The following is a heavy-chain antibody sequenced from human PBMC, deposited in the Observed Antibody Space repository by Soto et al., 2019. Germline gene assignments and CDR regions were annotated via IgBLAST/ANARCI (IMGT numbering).Heavy chain of an antibody. V-gene: IGHV1-69*04. D-gene: IGHD6-13*01. CDR2: IIPILGIA. Sequence: QVQLVQSGAEVKKPGSSLKVSCKASGGTFRSFPISWVRQAPEQGLEWMGRIIPILGIANYAQKFQGRVTITADKSTSTAYMELSSLRSEDTAVYYCARDPGKQQLVSDYWGQGTLVTVSS. CDR3: ARDPGKQQLVSDY. CDR1: GGTFRSFP. J-gene: IGHJ4*02.